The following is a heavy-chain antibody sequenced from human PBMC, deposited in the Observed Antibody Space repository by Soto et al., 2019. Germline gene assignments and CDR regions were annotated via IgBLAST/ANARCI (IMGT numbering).Heavy chain of an antibody. CDR3: AKDGYSGYETAYYFDY. CDR2: ISGNGGRT. CDR1: GFPFSNYA. D-gene: IGHD5-12*01. Sequence: EVQLLESGGGLVQPGGSLRLSCVASGFPFSNYAMSWVRQAPGKGLEWVSVISGNGGRTHYADSVNGRVTISRDNSKNTLYLQMNGRRADDTAVYYWAKDGYSGYETAYYFDYGGQGPLVTVPP. V-gene: IGHV3-23*01. J-gene: IGHJ4*02.